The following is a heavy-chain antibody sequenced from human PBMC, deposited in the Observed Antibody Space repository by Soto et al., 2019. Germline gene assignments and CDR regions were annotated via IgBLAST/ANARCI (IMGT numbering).Heavy chain of an antibody. D-gene: IGHD2-2*01. Sequence: SGNLFPTRPVSCCSLHRGGFSLGWVPQHPGKGLEWIGYIYYSGSTYYNPSLKSRVTISVDTSKNQFSLKLSSVTAADTAVYYCARSSTSANYFDYWGQGTLVTVSS. CDR1: CCSLHRGGFS. J-gene: IGHJ4*02. V-gene: IGHV4-31*03. CDR2: IYYSGST. CDR3: ARSSTSANYFDY.